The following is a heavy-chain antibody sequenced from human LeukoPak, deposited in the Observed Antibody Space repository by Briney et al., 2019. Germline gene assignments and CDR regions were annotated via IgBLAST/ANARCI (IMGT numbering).Heavy chain of an antibody. V-gene: IGHV3-23*01. CDR1: GFTFRSHG. CDR3: AGAYSAYDPFDY. J-gene: IGHJ4*02. CDR2: ISGSGDT. D-gene: IGHD5-12*01. Sequence: GGSLRLSCAASGFTFRSHGMSWVRQAPGKGLEWVSAISGSGDTYYADSVKGRFTISRDNAKNTVHLQMNSLRVEDTAIYFCAGAYSAYDPFDYWGQGVLVTVSS.